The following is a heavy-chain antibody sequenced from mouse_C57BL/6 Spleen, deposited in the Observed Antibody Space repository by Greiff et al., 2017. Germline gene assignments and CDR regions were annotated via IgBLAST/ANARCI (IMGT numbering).Heavy chain of an antibody. J-gene: IGHJ2*01. CDR2: INPNNGGT. CDR1: GYTFTDYY. Sequence: EVQLQQSGPELVKPGASVKISCKASGYTFTDYYMNWVKQSHGKSLEWIGDINPNNGGTSYNQKFKGKATLTVDKSSSPAYMELRSLTSEDSAVYYCARYGSSYDWGQGTTLTVSS. CDR3: ARYGSSYD. V-gene: IGHV1-26*01. D-gene: IGHD1-1*01.